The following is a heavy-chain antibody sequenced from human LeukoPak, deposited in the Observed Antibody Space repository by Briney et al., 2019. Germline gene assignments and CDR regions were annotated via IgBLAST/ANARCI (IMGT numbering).Heavy chain of an antibody. V-gene: IGHV3-7*01. J-gene: IGHJ4*02. Sequence: PGGSLRLSCAASGFTFSSYWMSWVRQAPGKGLEWVANIKEDGSEKFYVDSVEGRFIISRDNAKNSLYLQMNSLRAEDTAVYYCAVDSGGWYKGYWGQGALVTVSS. D-gene: IGHD6-19*01. CDR3: AVDSGGWYKGY. CDR2: IKEDGSEK. CDR1: GFTFSSYW.